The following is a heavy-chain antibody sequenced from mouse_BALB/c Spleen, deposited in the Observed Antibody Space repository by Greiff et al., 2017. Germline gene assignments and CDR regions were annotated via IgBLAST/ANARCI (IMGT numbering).Heavy chain of an antibody. CDR2: IDPENGDT. Sequence: VQLQQSGAELVRSGASVKLSCTASGFNIKDYYMHWVKQRPEQGLEWIGRIDPENGDTEYAPKFQGKATMTADTSSNTAYLQLSSLTSEDTAVYYCNAGGNYPYYFDYWGQGTTLTVSS. D-gene: IGHD2-1*01. J-gene: IGHJ2*01. V-gene: IGHV14-4*02. CDR3: NAGGNYPYYFDY. CDR1: GFNIKDYY.